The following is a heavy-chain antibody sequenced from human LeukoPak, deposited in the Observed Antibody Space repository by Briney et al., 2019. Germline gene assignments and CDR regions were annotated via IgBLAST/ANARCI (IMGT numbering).Heavy chain of an antibody. CDR2: ISAYNGNT. CDR3: ARDKISRANWFDP. J-gene: IGHJ5*02. D-gene: IGHD6-13*01. V-gene: IGHV1-18*01. CDR1: GYTFTSYA. Sequence: ASVKVSCTASGYTFTSYAISWVRQAPGQGLEWMGWISAYNGNTNYAQTLQGRATMTTDTSTSTAYMELRSLRSDGTAVYYCARDKISRANWFDPWGQGTLVTVSS.